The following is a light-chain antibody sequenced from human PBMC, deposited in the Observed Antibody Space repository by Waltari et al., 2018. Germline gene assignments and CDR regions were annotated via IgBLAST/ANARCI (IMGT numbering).Light chain of an antibody. Sequence: SYELTQPPSVSVSPGQTATIPRSGDRLVDHYPCWYQKKQGQSPVLVISQGTRRPSGIPERFSGSTSGNTATLIISGAQAMDEADYYCQAWDSRTAYVLFGGGTKLTVL. CDR1: RLVDHY. V-gene: IGLV3-1*01. CDR3: QAWDSRTAYVL. CDR2: QGT. J-gene: IGLJ2*01.